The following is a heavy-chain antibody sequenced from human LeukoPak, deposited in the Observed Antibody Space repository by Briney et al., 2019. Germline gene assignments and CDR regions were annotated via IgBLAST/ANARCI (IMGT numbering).Heavy chain of an antibody. V-gene: IGHV1-2*02. J-gene: IGHJ4*02. D-gene: IGHD1-26*01. CDR2: MNPNRGGT. Sequence: ASVKVSGKASGYTGTGYHMDWVRQARQHWLAEMGLMNPNRGGTNDAQKFQGRVTMTRDTSISTAYMERSRLRSDDTAVYYCARRGSSVGGSYYSFDYWGQGTLVTVSS. CDR3: ARRGSSVGGSYYSFDY. CDR1: GYTGTGYH.